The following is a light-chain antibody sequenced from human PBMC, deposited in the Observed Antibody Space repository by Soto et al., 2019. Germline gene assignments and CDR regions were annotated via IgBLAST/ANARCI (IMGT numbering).Light chain of an antibody. CDR2: AAS. CDR3: QQGYSAPRT. Sequence: DIQMTQSPSSLSASVGDRVTITCRASQGINSDLSWFQQKSRKAPELLIYAASSLQSGVPSRFSGTGSGTDFTLTISCLQPEDFATYYCQQGYSAPRTFGGGTKVEIK. V-gene: IGKV1-39*01. CDR1: QGINSD. J-gene: IGKJ4*01.